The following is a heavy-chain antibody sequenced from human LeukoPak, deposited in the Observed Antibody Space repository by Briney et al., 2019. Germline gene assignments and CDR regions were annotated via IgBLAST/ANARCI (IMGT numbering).Heavy chain of an antibody. CDR2: INWRSDFV. V-gene: IGHV3-9*01. Sequence: PGRSLRLSCAASGSSIDEYAMHWVRQAPGKGLEWVSGINWRSDFVAYADSVKGRFIISRDNAKNSAYLEVNSLRTEDTALYFCTKGSWSPRGFNWFDPWGQGTVVTVSS. J-gene: IGHJ5*02. CDR3: TKGSWSPRGFNWFDP. D-gene: IGHD2-8*02. CDR1: GSSIDEYA.